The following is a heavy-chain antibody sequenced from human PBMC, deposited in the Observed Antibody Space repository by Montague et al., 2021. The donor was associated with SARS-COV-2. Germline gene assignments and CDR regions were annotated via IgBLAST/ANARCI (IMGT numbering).Heavy chain of an antibody. Sequence: TLSLTCTVSGASISTGIYYWSWIRQPAGKGLKWIGRIRTTGHTDYNSSLESRVFMSMDTSTNQFSLSLTSVTAADTAVYFCARFGSGTLEFDLWGQGTLVTVSS. CDR3: ARFGSGTLEFDL. CDR1: GASISTGIYY. J-gene: IGHJ4*02. D-gene: IGHD1-26*01. V-gene: IGHV4-61*02. CDR2: IRTTGHT.